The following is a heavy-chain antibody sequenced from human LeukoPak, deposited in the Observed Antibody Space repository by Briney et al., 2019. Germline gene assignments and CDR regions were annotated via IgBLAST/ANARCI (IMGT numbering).Heavy chain of an antibody. CDR3: ARGGTRMTEAIS. D-gene: IGHD1-26*01. J-gene: IGHJ5*02. Sequence: PSETLSLTCTVSGGSISSYYWSWIRQPPGKGLEWIGYIFYTGSTNYNPSLKSRVTISVLTSKNRFSLKLSSVTAADTAVYYCARGGTRMTEAISWGQGTLVTVSS. CDR2: IFYTGST. CDR1: GGSISSYY. V-gene: IGHV4-59*01.